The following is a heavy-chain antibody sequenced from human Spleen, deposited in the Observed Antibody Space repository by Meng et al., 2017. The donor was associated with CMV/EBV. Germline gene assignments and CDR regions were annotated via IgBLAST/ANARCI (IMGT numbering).Heavy chain of an antibody. CDR1: GFTFSSYA. CDR3: ARGAPPYSCNL. D-gene: IGHD2-21*01. J-gene: IGHJ4*02. Sequence: GGSLRLSCAASGFTFSSYAMSWVRQAPGKGLVWVSHINGDGSITDYADSVKGRFTISRDNAKNSLYLQLNSLGAEDTAVYYCARGAPPYSCNLWGQGNLVTVSS. CDR2: INGDGSIT. V-gene: IGHV3-74*01.